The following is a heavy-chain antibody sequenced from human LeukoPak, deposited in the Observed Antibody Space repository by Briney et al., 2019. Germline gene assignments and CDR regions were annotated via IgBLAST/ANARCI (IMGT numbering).Heavy chain of an antibody. Sequence: PSETLSLTCTVSGGSISSGRYFWSWIRQSAGKGLEWIGRISANGYTSYKSSLKSRVAMSVDTSKNQFSLKLSSVTAADTAVYYCASGGAATQVDYWGQGTLVTVSS. CDR3: ASGGAATQVDY. J-gene: IGHJ4*02. CDR2: ISANGYT. CDR1: GGSISSGRYF. D-gene: IGHD2-15*01. V-gene: IGHV4-61*02.